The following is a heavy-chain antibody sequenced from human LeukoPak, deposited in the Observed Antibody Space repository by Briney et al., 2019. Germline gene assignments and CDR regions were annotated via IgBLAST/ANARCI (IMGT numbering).Heavy chain of an antibody. J-gene: IGHJ5*02. V-gene: IGHV3-7*01. Sequence: PGGSLTLSCAASRFSFSRHWMRWARPAHGEGRGWGGKIKEDGSEKYYVDSVKGRFTIARDNAKNSLYLQMNSLRAEDTAVYYCASETSYYYDSSGYPWGQGTLVTVSS. CDR2: IKEDGSEK. D-gene: IGHD3-22*01. CDR3: ASETSYYYDSSGYP. CDR1: RFSFSRHW.